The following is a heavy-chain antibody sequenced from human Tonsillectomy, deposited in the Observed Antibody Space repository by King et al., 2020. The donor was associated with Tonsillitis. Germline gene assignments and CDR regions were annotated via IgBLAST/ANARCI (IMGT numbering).Heavy chain of an antibody. CDR3: AKAPEVLWFGELSAPDY. D-gene: IGHD3-10*01. V-gene: IGHV3-30*02. J-gene: IGHJ4*02. Sequence: VQLVESGGGVVQPGGSLRLSCAASGFTFSSYGMHWVRQAPGKGLEWVAFIRYDGSNKYYADSVKGRFTISRDNSKNTLYLQMNSLRAEDTAVYYCAKAPEVLWFGELSAPDYWGQGTLVTVSS. CDR1: GFTFSSYG. CDR2: IRYDGSNK.